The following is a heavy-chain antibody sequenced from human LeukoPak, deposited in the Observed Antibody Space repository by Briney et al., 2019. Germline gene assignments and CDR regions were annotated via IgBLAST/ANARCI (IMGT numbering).Heavy chain of an antibody. CDR3: SRRSMTVAGGHSFHI. Sequence: PSETLSLTCAVSGDSISSDYWSWIRQPPGKGLEWIGYIYYTGSTNYSPSLKSRVTISVDTSKNQFSLKVSSVTPEDTAVYYCSRRSMTVAGGHSFHIWGQGTMVTVSS. D-gene: IGHD6-19*01. CDR1: GDSISSDY. V-gene: IGHV4-59*12. J-gene: IGHJ3*02. CDR2: IYYTGST.